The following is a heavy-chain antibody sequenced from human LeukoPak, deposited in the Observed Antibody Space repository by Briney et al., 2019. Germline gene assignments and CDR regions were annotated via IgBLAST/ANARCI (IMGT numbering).Heavy chain of an antibody. J-gene: IGHJ6*03. V-gene: IGHV3-23*01. D-gene: IGHD3-3*01. Sequence: PGGSLRLSCAASGFTFSSYAMSWVRQAPGKGLEWVSAISGSGGSTYYADSVKGRFTISRDNSKNTLYLQMNSLRAEDTAVYYCARNGGGYDFWSGYLRMNYYYYMDVWGKGTTVTVSS. CDR1: GFTFSSYA. CDR3: ARNGGGYDFWSGYLRMNYYYYMDV. CDR2: ISGSGGST.